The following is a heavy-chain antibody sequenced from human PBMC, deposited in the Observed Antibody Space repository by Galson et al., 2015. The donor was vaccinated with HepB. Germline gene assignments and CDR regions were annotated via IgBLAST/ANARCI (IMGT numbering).Heavy chain of an antibody. D-gene: IGHD3-10*01. CDR2: IRSKAYGGTT. CDR3: TRDLRIAMVRGVISVVGYYYGMDA. V-gene: IGHV3-49*03. CDR1: GFTFGDYA. J-gene: IGHJ6*02. Sequence: SLRLSCAASGFTFGDYAMSWFRQAPGKGLEWVGFIRSKAYGGTTEYAASVKGRFTISRDDSKSIAYLQMNSLKTEDTAVYYCTRDLRIAMVRGVISVVGYYYGMDAWGQGTTVTVSS.